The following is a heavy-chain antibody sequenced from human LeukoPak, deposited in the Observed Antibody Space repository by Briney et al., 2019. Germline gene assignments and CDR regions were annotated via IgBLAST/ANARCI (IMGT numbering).Heavy chain of an antibody. CDR3: ARQGSGSKSTRNSLIDY. V-gene: IGHV4-30-4*07. CDR2: IHDSGST. J-gene: IGHJ4*02. D-gene: IGHD3-10*01. Sequence: SETLSLTCAVSGDSISSGGYSWSWIRQTPGKGLEWIAYIHDSGSTYNNPSLKSRLSISIDTSKNQFSLKLSSVTAAGTAVYYCARQGSGSKSTRNSLIDYWGQGTLVTVSS. CDR1: GDSISSGGYS.